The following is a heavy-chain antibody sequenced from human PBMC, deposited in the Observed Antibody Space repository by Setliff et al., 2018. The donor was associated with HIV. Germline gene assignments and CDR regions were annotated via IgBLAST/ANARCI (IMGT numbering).Heavy chain of an antibody. CDR1: GYSFTNSA. CDR2: INGGNGNT. V-gene: IGHV1-3*03. Sequence: ASVKVSCKASGYSFTNSAIHWVRQAPGQRPEWMGWINGGNGNTKYSQQFQGRVTITRDTSATTANMELSSLRSEDMAVYYCARGVVGARSFGDWGQGTLVTVSS. J-gene: IGHJ4*02. D-gene: IGHD1-26*01. CDR3: ARGVVGARSFGD.